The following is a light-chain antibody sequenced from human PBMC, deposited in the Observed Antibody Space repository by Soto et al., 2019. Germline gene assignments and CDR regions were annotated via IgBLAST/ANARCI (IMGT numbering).Light chain of an antibody. Sequence: EIVMTQSPATLSVSPGERATLSCRASQSVSSNLAWYQQKPGQAPRLLIYGAYTRAAGVPARFSGSGSGTEFTLTITSLQSEDIALYYCQQYNIWPPLTLGQGTRLELK. CDR1: QSVSSN. J-gene: IGKJ5*01. CDR3: QQYNIWPPLT. V-gene: IGKV3-15*01. CDR2: GAY.